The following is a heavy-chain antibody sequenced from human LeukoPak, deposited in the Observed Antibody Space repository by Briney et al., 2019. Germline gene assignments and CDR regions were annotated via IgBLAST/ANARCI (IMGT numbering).Heavy chain of an antibody. CDR3: ASRVKDGVDY. J-gene: IGHJ4*02. D-gene: IGHD5-24*01. V-gene: IGHV3-30-3*01. CDR2: ISYDGSIK. CDR1: GFTFSSYA. Sequence: GRSLRLSCAASGFTFSSYAMHWVRQAPGKGLEWVAVISYDGSIKYYADSVKGRFTTSRDNSKNMLYLQMNSLSAEDTAVYYCASRVKDGVDYWGQGTLVTVSS.